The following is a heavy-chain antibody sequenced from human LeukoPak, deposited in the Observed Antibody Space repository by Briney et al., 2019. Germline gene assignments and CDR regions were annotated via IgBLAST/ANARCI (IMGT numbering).Heavy chain of an antibody. CDR2: IYHSGST. V-gene: IGHV4-30-2*05. CDR1: GGSISSGGYY. CDR3: ARAKGWYSSGWFIDY. D-gene: IGHD6-19*01. J-gene: IGHJ4*02. Sequence: SQTLSLTCTVSGGSISSGGYYWSWIRQPPGKGLEWIGYIYHSGSTYYNPSLKSRVTISVDTSKNQFSLKLSSVTAADTAVYYCARAKGWYSSGWFIDYWGQGTLVTVSS.